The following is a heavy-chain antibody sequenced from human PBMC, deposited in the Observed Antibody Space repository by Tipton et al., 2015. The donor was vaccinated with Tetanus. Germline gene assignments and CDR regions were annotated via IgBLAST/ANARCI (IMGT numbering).Heavy chain of an antibody. J-gene: IGHJ5*01. D-gene: IGHD5-24*01. Sequence: TLSLTCAVYYDSFYGYYWSWIRQPPGKGLEWIGEISHSENTNYNPSLQSRVTISMNTANNHIYLNLTSVTAADTAVYYCARWRDGFNRALDSWGHGIMVAVSS. CDR3: ARWRDGFNRALDS. V-gene: IGHV4-34*01. CDR2: ISHSENT. CDR1: YDSFYGYY.